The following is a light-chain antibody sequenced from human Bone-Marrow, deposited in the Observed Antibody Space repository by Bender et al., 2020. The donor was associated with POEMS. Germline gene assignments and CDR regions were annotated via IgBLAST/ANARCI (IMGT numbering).Light chain of an antibody. J-gene: IGLJ2*01. V-gene: IGLV6-57*02. CDR1: SGSIDSNY. CDR3: QSFDSSNVI. Sequence: NFMLTQPHSVSESPGKTVTISCTGISGSIDSNYVQWYQQRPGSAPTTVIYEDNQRPSGVPARFSGSIDSSSNSASLTISGLKTEDEADYYCQSFDSSNVIFGGGTKLTVL. CDR2: EDN.